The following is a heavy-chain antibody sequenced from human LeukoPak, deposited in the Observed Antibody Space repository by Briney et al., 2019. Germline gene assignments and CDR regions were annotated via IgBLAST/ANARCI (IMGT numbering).Heavy chain of an antibody. CDR1: GGSISSYY. CDR3: ARHRGYSSSWYPAYFDY. D-gene: IGHD6-13*01. CDR2: IYYSGST. Sequence: ASETLSLTCTVSGGSISSYYWSWIRQPPGKGLEWIGYIYYSGSTNYNPSLKSRVTISVDTSKNQFSLKLSSVTAADTAVYYCARHRGYSSSWYPAYFDYWVQGTLVTVSS. V-gene: IGHV4-59*08. J-gene: IGHJ4*02.